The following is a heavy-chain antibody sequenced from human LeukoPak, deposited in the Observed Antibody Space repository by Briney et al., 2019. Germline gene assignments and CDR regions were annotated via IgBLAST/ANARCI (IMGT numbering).Heavy chain of an antibody. J-gene: IGHJ5*02. D-gene: IGHD3-22*01. CDR3: ATVIDYYDSSGYLA. CDR2: FDPEDGET. Sequence: ASVKVSCKVSGYTLTELSMHWVRQAPGKGREWMGVFDPEDGETIYAQKFQGRVTMTEDTSTDTAYMELSSLRSEDTAVYYCATVIDYYDSSGYLAWGQGTLVTVSS. CDR1: GYTLTELS. V-gene: IGHV1-24*01.